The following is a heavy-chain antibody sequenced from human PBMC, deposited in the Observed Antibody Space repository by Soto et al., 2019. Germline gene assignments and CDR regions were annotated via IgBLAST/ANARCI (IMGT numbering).Heavy chain of an antibody. CDR2: INHSGST. CDR1: GGAFSGYY. CDR3: ARPPRRYYDFWSGYGFDP. D-gene: IGHD3-3*01. V-gene: IGHV4-34*01. J-gene: IGHJ5*02. Sequence: AETLSLTCAVYGGAFSGYYWIWIRQAPGKGLEWIGEINHSGSTNYNPSLKSRVTISVDTSKNQFSLKLSSVTAADTAVYYCARPPRRYYDFWSGYGFDPWGQGTLVTVSS.